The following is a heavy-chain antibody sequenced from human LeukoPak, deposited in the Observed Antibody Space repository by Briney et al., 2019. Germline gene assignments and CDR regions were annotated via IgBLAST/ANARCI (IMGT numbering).Heavy chain of an antibody. V-gene: IGHV4-59*12. CDR3: ARGYPRMLGY. J-gene: IGHJ4*02. Sequence: SETLSLTCTVSGGSISSYYWSWIRQAPGKGLEWIGYIYYKGNTNYNPSLKSRVTISVDTSKNQFSLKLSSVTAADTAVYYCARGYPRMLGYWGQGTLVTVSS. CDR2: IYYKGNT. D-gene: IGHD1-26*01. CDR1: GGSISSYY.